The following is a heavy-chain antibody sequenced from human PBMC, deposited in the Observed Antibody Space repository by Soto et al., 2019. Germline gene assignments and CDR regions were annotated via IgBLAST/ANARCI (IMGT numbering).Heavy chain of an antibody. V-gene: IGHV3-66*01. J-gene: IGHJ3*02. Sequence: EVQLVESGGGLVQPGGSLRLSCAASGFTVSSNYMSWVRQAPGKGLEWVSVIYSGGSTYYADSVKGRFTISRDNSKNTLYLQMNSLRAEDTAVYYCAREGDYGSGSVWYAFDIWGQGTMVTVSS. D-gene: IGHD3-10*01. CDR3: AREGDYGSGSVWYAFDI. CDR2: IYSGGST. CDR1: GFTVSSNY.